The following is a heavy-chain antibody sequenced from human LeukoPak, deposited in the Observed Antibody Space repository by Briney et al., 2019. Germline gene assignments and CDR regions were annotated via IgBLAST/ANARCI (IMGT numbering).Heavy chain of an antibody. Sequence: GGSLRLSCTASGFTFSSYAMNWVRQAPGKGLEWVSGIGAGGTFTYYADSVKGRFTISRDNSKNTLYLQMNSLRAEDTAVYYCAKVPTVTTPSDYFDYWGQGTLVTVSS. D-gene: IGHD4-17*01. CDR3: AKVPTVTTPSDYFDY. CDR1: GFTFSSYA. CDR2: IGAGGTFT. J-gene: IGHJ4*02. V-gene: IGHV3-23*01.